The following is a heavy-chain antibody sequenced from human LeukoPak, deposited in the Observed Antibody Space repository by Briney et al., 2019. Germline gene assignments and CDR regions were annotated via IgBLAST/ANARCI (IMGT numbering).Heavy chain of an antibody. J-gene: IGHJ6*03. Sequence: ASETLSLTCTVSGGSISSYYWSWIRQPPGKGLEWIGYIYYSGSTNYNPSLKSRVTISVDTSKNQFSLKLSSVTAADTAVYYCARNGRVGATNYYYYYMDVWGKGTTVTVSS. CDR2: IYYSGST. D-gene: IGHD1-26*01. CDR3: ARNGRVGATNYYYYYMDV. V-gene: IGHV4-59*01. CDR1: GGSISSYY.